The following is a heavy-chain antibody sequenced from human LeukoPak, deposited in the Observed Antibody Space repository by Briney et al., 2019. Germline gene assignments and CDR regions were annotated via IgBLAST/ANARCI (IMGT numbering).Heavy chain of an antibody. V-gene: IGHV3-53*05. Sequence: RGSLRLSCAASGFTVRSGYMSRVRQAPGKGLEWVSVIYSGGSTYYADSVKGRFTISRDKSKNTVYLQMNSLRFEDTAMYYCARNWFDPWGQGTLVTVSS. CDR1: GFTVRSGY. J-gene: IGHJ5*02. CDR3: ARNWFDP. CDR2: IYSGGST.